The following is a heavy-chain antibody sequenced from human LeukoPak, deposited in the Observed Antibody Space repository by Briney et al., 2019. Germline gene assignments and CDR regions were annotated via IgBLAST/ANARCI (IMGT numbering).Heavy chain of an antibody. D-gene: IGHD3-10*01. V-gene: IGHV3-48*03. J-gene: IGHJ4*02. Sequence: GGSLRLSCEASGFTFSSYEMNWVRQAPGKGLEWVSYISSSGSTIYYADSVKGRFTISRDNAKNSLYLQMNSLRAEDTALYYCAKDTHYYGSGSYYNVDYWGQGTLVTVSS. CDR2: ISSSGSTI. CDR3: AKDTHYYGSGSYYNVDY. CDR1: GFTFSSYE.